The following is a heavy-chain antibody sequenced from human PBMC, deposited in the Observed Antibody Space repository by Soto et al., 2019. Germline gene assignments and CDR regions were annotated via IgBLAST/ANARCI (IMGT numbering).Heavy chain of an antibody. CDR1: GYTFSSYD. D-gene: IGHD1-26*01. V-gene: IGHV1-8*01. CDR2: MNPNSGNT. J-gene: IGHJ4*02. CDR3: ARSRGMSYSSMLSQDKEYYFDF. Sequence: QVQLVQSGTEVKKPGASVKVSCKASGYTFSSYDINWVRQATGQGLEWMGWMNPNSGNTGYAQKFQGRVTMTRNTSISTAYMELSSLRSEDTVVYYCARSRGMSYSSMLSQDKEYYFDFWGQGTPVTVSS.